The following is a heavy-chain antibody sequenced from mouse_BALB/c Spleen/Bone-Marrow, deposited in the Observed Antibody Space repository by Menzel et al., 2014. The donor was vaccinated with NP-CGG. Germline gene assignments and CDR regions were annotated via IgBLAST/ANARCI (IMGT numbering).Heavy chain of an antibody. D-gene: IGHD1-2*01. CDR3: ARLHYYGLSAY. Sequence: EVQLQQSGGGLVQPGGPLKLSCAASGFDFSRYWMSWVRQAPGKGLKWIGEINPDSSTINYKPSLKDKFIISRDNAKNKLYLQMSKVRSEDTALYYCARLHYYGLSAYWGQGTLVTVSA. J-gene: IGHJ3*01. V-gene: IGHV4-1*02. CDR1: GFDFSRYW. CDR2: INPDSSTI.